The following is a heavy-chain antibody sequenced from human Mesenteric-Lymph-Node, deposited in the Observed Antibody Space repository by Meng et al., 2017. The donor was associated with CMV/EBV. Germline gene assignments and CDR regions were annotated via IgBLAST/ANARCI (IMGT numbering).Heavy chain of an antibody. D-gene: IGHD6-19*01. J-gene: IGHJ4*02. CDR2: IYYSGST. V-gene: IGHV4-39*07. Sequence: SETLSLTCTVSGDSISSNTYYWGCIRQPPGKGLEWLGTIYYSGSTFYNPSLKSRVTMSLDTSKNQFSLRLSSVTAADTAVYYCARLVRGGWEMRVDYWGQGTLVTVSS. CDR1: GDSISSNTYY. CDR3: ARLVRGGWEMRVDY.